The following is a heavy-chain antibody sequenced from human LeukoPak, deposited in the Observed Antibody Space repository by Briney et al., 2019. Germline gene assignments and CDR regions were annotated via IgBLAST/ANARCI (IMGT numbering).Heavy chain of an antibody. D-gene: IGHD6-19*01. Sequence: GGSLRLSCAASGFTFSSYGMHWVRQAPGRGLEWVAVISHDGSNKYYADSVKGRFTISRDNSKNTLYLQMNSLRVEDTAVYYCANFERTVAGPYNWFDPWGQGTLVTVSS. J-gene: IGHJ5*02. CDR2: ISHDGSNK. CDR3: ANFERTVAGPYNWFDP. V-gene: IGHV3-30*18. CDR1: GFTFSSYG.